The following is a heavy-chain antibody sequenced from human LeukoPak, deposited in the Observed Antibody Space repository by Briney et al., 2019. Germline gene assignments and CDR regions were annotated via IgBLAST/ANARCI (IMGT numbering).Heavy chain of an antibody. D-gene: IGHD6-6*01. CDR3: AKGLRIAAIDY. J-gene: IGHJ4*02. CDR1: GFTFSSYS. V-gene: IGHV3-30*18. CDR2: ISYDGSNK. Sequence: GGSLRLSCAASGFTFSSYSMNWVRQAPGKGLEWVAVISYDGSNKYYADSVKGRFTISRDNSKNTLYLQMNSLRAEDTAVYYCAKGLRIAAIDYWGQGTLVTVSS.